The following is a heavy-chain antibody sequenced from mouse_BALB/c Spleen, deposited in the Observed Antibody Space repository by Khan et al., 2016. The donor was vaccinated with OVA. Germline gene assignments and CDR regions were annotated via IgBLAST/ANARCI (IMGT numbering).Heavy chain of an antibody. V-gene: IGHV5-9-3*01. J-gene: IGHJ3*01. CDR1: GFTFSSYA. CDR3: ARHSFGPFAY. CDR2: INSGGTYT. Sequence: EVELVESGGGLVKPGGSLKLSCAASGFTFSSYAMSWVRQTPEKRLEWVATINSGGTYTYYPDSVKGRFTISRDNATNTLYLQMSSLRSEDTAMYYCARHSFGPFAYWGQGTLVTVSA. D-gene: IGHD1-1*01.